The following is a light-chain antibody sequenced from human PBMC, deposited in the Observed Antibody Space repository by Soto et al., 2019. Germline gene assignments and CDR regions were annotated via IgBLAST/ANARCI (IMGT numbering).Light chain of an antibody. CDR1: QSVSAF. CDR2: DAS. V-gene: IGKV3-11*01. CDR3: QQRSIWPT. J-gene: IGKJ5*01. Sequence: EIVLTQSPATLSLSPGGRATLSCRASQSVSAFLAWYQQKPGQAPRLLIYDASSRATGIPARFSGSGSGTDFTLTISSLEPEDFAVYYCQQRSIWPTFGQGTRLEIK.